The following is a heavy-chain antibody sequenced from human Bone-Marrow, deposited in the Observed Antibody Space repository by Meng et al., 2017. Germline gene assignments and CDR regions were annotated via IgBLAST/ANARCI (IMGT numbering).Heavy chain of an antibody. CDR2: IYNSGST. J-gene: IGHJ4*02. CDR1: GGSISSGDYD. Sequence: QVQLQESGPGLVKPSQTLSRTGTGSGGSISSGDYDWSWIRQPPGKGLEWIGYIYNSGSTYYNPSLKSRVTISVDTSKNQFSLKLRFVTAADTAVYYCAREGRSHQVGVSIYWGQGNLVTVSS. CDR3: AREGRSHQVGVSIY. D-gene: IGHD2-21*01. V-gene: IGHV4-30-4*01.